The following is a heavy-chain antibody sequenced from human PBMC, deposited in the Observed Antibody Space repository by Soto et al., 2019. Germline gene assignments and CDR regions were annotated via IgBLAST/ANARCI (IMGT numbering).Heavy chain of an antibody. V-gene: IGHV1-69*01. CDR1: GGTFSSYD. CDR3: AGMAAAKYYFDY. Sequence: QVQLVQSGAEVKKPGSSVKVSCKASGGTFSSYDINWVRQAPGQGLEWLGGIIAMFGTANYAQNFRGRITITADESTSTVYMELNSLRSEGTAVYYCAGMAAAKYYFDYWGQGTEVTVSS. D-gene: IGHD6-25*01. J-gene: IGHJ4*02. CDR2: IIAMFGTA.